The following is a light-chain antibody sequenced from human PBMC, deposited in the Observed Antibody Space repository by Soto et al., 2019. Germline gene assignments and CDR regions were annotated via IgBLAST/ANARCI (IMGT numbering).Light chain of an antibody. CDR3: SSYTSSRAYV. CDR1: SSNIGAGYD. V-gene: IGLV1-40*01. CDR2: GND. Sequence: QSVLTQPPSVSGAPGQGVTISCTGGSSNIGAGYDVHWYQHLPGTSPKLLIYGNDNRPSGVPDRFSGSKSGTSASLAITDLQAEDEADYYCSSYTSSRAYVFGIGTKLTVL. J-gene: IGLJ1*01.